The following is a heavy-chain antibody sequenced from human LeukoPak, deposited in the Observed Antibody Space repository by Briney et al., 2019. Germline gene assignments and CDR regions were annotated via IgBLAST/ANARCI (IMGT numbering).Heavy chain of an antibody. CDR1: GGSFSGYY. J-gene: IGHJ4*02. Sequence: PSETLSLTCAVYGGSFSGYYWTWIRQPPGKGLEWIGEINHSGSTNYNPSLKSRVTISVDTSKNQFSLKLSSVTAADTAVYYCARVGFPFLPSSAALHWGQGTMVTVSS. CDR2: INHSGST. CDR3: ARVGFPFLPSSAALH. V-gene: IGHV4-34*01. D-gene: IGHD6-13*01.